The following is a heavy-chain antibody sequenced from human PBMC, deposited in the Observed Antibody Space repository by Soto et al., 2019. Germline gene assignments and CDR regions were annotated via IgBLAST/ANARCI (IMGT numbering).Heavy chain of an antibody. Sequence: ASVKVSCKASGYTFTNYGISWVRQAPGQGLEWMGWISAYNGNTNYAQKLQGRVTMTRDTSTSTVYMELSSLRSEDTAVYYCARDLSLVGATPRCYYYGMDVWGQGTTVTVSS. CDR3: ARDLSLVGATPRCYYYGMDV. J-gene: IGHJ6*02. CDR1: GYTFTNYG. V-gene: IGHV1-18*01. D-gene: IGHD1-26*01. CDR2: ISAYNGNT.